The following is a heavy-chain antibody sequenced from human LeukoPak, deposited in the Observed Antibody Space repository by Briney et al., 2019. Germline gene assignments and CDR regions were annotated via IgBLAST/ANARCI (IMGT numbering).Heavy chain of an antibody. Sequence: SETLSLTCTVSGGSISSYYWSWIRQPPGKGLEWIGYIYYSGSTNYNPSLKSRVTISVDTSKNQFSLKLSSVTAADTAVYYCARERDGYNFVDYWGQGTLVTVSS. CDR2: IYYSGST. CDR3: ARERDGYNFVDY. CDR1: GGSISSYY. D-gene: IGHD5-24*01. J-gene: IGHJ4*02. V-gene: IGHV4-59*12.